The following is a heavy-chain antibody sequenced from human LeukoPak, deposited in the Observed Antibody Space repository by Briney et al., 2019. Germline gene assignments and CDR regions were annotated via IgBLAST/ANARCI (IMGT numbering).Heavy chain of an antibody. Sequence: ASLRLSCEASGFTFSSYALSWVRQAPGKGLEWVSAISASGGSTYYADSVKGRFTISRDNSKNTLYLQMSSLRDEDTAVYYCAKAPAALIKGSFDYWGQGTLVTVSS. CDR2: ISASGGST. J-gene: IGHJ4*02. D-gene: IGHD2-2*01. CDR1: GFTFSSYA. V-gene: IGHV3-23*01. CDR3: AKAPAALIKGSFDY.